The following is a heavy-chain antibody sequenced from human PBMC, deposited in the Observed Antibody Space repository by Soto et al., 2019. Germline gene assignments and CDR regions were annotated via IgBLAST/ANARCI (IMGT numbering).Heavy chain of an antibody. CDR1: GFTFSSYA. V-gene: IGHV3-30-3*01. J-gene: IGHJ4*02. D-gene: IGHD3-22*01. Sequence: GGSLRLSCAASGFTFSSYAMHWVRQAPGKGLGWVAVISYDGSNKYYADSVKGRFTISRDNSKNTLYLQMNSLRAEDTAVYYCARGGSRSGYLISEFDYWGQGTLVTVSS. CDR2: ISYDGSNK. CDR3: ARGGSRSGYLISEFDY.